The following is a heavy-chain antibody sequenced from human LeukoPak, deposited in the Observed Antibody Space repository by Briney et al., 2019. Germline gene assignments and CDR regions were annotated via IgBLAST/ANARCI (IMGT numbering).Heavy chain of an antibody. CDR1: GGPLRNYA. CDR2: IIPIFGTT. D-gene: IGHD3-22*01. V-gene: IGHV1-69*13. J-gene: IGHJ3*02. Sequence: SVKVSCKASGGPLRNYAFSWVRQAPGQGLEWMGGIIPIFGTTNYAQKFQGRVTITADESTRTAYMELRSLRSEDTAVYYCARERPYDSSGYYPNNAFDTWGQGTMVTVSS. CDR3: ARERPYDSSGYYPNNAFDT.